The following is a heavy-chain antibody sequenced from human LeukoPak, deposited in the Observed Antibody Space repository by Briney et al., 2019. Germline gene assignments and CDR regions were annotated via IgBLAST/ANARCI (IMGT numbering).Heavy chain of an antibody. D-gene: IGHD1-26*01. CDR2: ISAYNGNT. V-gene: IGHV1-18*01. CDR3: ARGLGGSGSYFLTFDY. CDR1: GYTFTSYS. Sequence: ASVTVSCKASGYTFTSYSINWVRQAPGQGLEWMGWISAYNGNTKYAQKLQGRVTMTTDTSTSTAYMELRSLRSDDTAVYYCARGLGGSGSYFLTFDYWGQGTLATVSP. J-gene: IGHJ4*02.